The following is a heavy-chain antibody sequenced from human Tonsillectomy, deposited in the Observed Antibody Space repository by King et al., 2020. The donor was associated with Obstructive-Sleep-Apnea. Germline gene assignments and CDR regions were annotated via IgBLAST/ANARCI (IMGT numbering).Heavy chain of an antibody. CDR1: GYTFTSYD. CDR3: VRGYCGGGSCYFIFYY. V-gene: IGHV1-8*01. CDR2: MNPNSGNT. Sequence: VQLVESGAEVKKPGASVKVSCKASGYTFTSYDINWVRQATGQGLEWMGWMNPNSGNTGYAQKFQGRVTMTRNTSISTAYMELSSLRSEDTAMYYCVRGYCGGGSCYFIFYYWGQGTLVTVSS. D-gene: IGHD2-15*01. J-gene: IGHJ4*02.